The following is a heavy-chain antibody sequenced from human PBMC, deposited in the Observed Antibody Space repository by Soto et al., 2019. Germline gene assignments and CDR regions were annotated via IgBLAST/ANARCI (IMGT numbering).Heavy chain of an antibody. D-gene: IGHD2-21*01. CDR2: ISYSGST. CDR1: GTSINTYY. V-gene: IGHV4-59*01. Sequence: PSETLSLTCSVSGTSINTYYWCWIRQPPGKGLEWIGSISYSGSTLYDPSLESRVMISLDTSKNQFSLRLTSVTAADTALYCCARDWHRSGMLDPWGQGALVTVSS. CDR3: ARDWHRSGMLDP. J-gene: IGHJ5*02.